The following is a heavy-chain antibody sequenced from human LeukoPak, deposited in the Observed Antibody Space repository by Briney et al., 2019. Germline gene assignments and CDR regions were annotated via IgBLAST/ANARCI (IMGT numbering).Heavy chain of an antibody. CDR1: EFTFSRHW. V-gene: IGHV3-74*01. CDR3: ARSLVGASDY. Sequence: GGSLRLSCAASEFTFSRHWMHWVRQAPGKGLVWVSRINPDGSTTNCADPVKGRFTVSRDNAKDTLYLQMNSLRAEDTAVYYCARSLVGASDYWGQGTLVTVSS. CDR2: INPDGSTT. D-gene: IGHD1-26*01. J-gene: IGHJ4*02.